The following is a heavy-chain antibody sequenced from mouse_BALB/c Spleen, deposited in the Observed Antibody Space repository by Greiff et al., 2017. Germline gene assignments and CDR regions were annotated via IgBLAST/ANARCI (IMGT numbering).Heavy chain of an antibody. CDR3: ARHDYYDYDAMDY. Sequence: EVKLMESGGGLVKPGGSLKLSCAASGFAFSSYDMSWVRQTPEKRLEWVAYISSGGGSTYYPDTVKGRFTISRDNAKNTLYLQMSSLKSEDTAMYYCARHDYYDYDAMDYWGQGTSVTVSS. CDR1: GFAFSSYD. V-gene: IGHV5-12-1*01. J-gene: IGHJ4*01. CDR2: ISSGGGST. D-gene: IGHD2-1*01.